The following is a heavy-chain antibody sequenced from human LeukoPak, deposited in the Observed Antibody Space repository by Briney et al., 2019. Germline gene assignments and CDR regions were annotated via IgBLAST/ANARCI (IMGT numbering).Heavy chain of an antibody. V-gene: IGHV3-30-3*01. CDR2: MSSDGNAM. CDR3: VRESEYYFDHSASFDY. Sequence: GGSLRLSCAASGFTFTAYLIHWVRQAPGKGREGVAVMSSDGNAMFYADSVKGRFTISRDNSKNTLYLQMNSLRAEDTAVYYCVRESEYYFDHSASFDYWGQGTLVTVSS. CDR1: GFTFTAYL. D-gene: IGHD3-22*01. J-gene: IGHJ4*02.